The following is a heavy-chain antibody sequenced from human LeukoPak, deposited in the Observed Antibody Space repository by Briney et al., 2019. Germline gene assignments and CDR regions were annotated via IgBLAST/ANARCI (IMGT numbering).Heavy chain of an antibody. D-gene: IGHD3-22*01. CDR1: AFIFSGHW. J-gene: IGHJ4*02. Sequence: GGSLRLSCEGSAFIFSGHWMNWVRQAPGKGLEWVAVIWYDGSNKYYADSVKGRFTISRDNSKNTLYLQMNSLRAEDTAVYYCARPRDSSGYRYYFDYWGQGTLVTVSS. V-gene: IGHV3-33*08. CDR3: ARPRDSSGYRYYFDY. CDR2: IWYDGSNK.